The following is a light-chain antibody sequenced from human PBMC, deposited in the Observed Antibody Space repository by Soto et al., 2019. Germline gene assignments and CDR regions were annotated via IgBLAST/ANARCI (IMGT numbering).Light chain of an antibody. V-gene: IGKV3-20*01. CDR2: GTS. J-gene: IGKJ1*01. CDR3: QQYGSWT. CDR1: QTISSNN. Sequence: EIVLTQSPGTLSVSPGERATLSCRASQTISSNNLAWYQQKPGQAPSLLIYGTSSRATGNPDRFSGSGSGTDFTLTSSRLEPEDSAIYYCQQYGSWTFGQGTKVEI.